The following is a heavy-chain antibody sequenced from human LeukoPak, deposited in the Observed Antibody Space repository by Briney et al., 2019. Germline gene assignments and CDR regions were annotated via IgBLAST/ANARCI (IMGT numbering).Heavy chain of an antibody. CDR1: GGSISSGGYY. CDR2: IYCSGST. J-gene: IGHJ4*02. V-gene: IGHV4-31*03. Sequence: SQTLSLTCTVSGGSISSGGYYWSWIRQHPGKGLEWIGYIYCSGSTYYNPSLKSRVTISVDTSKNQFSLKLSSVTAADTAVYYCARAGYSSSSEIDYWGQGTLVTVSS. D-gene: IGHD6-6*01. CDR3: ARAGYSSSSEIDY.